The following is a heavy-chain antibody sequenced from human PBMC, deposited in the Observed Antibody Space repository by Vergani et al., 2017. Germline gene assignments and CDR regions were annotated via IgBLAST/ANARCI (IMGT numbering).Heavy chain of an antibody. J-gene: IGHJ3*02. Sequence: QVQLVQSGAEVKKPGSSVKVSCKASGGTFSSYAISWVRQAPGQGLEWMGGIIPIFGTANYAQKFQGRVTITADKSTSTAYMGLSSLRSEDTAGYYCAGGEPQRGEDGYHFGAFDIWGQGTMVTVSS. CDR3: AGGEPQRGEDGYHFGAFDI. CDR1: GGTFSSYA. V-gene: IGHV1-69*06. CDR2: IIPIFGTA. D-gene: IGHD5-24*01.